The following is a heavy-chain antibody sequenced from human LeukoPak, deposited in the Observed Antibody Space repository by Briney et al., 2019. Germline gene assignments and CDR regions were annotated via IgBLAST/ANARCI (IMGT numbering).Heavy chain of an antibody. Sequence: GGSLRLSCAASGSTFSSYGMHWVRQAPGKGLEWVAVIWYDGSNKYYADSVKGRFTISRDNSKNTLYLQMNSLRAEDTAVYYCARDGIWSGYTALDYWGQGTLVTVSS. J-gene: IGHJ4*02. CDR2: IWYDGSNK. CDR1: GSTFSSYG. V-gene: IGHV3-33*01. CDR3: ARDGIWSGYTALDY. D-gene: IGHD3-3*01.